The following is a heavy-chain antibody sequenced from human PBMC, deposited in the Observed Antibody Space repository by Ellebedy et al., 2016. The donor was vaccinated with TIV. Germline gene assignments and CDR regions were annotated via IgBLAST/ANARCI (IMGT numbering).Heavy chain of an antibody. CDR3: ARSGGYSYGYSDY. V-gene: IGHV1-18*01. Sequence: ASVKVSCXASGGTFSSYAISWVRQAPGQGLEWMGWMNPNSGNTNYAQKLQGRVTMTTDTSTSTAYMELRSLRSDDTAVYYCARSGGYSYGYSDYWGQGTLVTVSS. CDR2: MNPNSGNT. CDR1: GGTFSSYA. J-gene: IGHJ4*02. D-gene: IGHD5-18*01.